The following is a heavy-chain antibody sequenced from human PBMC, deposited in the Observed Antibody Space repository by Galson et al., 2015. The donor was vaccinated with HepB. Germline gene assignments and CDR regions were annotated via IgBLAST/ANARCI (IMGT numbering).Heavy chain of an antibody. Sequence: SVKVSCKASGYTFTSYYMHWVRQAPGQGLEWMGIINPSGGSTSYAQKFQGRVTMTRDTSTSTVYMELSSLRSEDTAVYYCASWTGRSSSWYEVYYYYYGMGVWGQGTTVTVSS. D-gene: IGHD6-13*01. CDR1: GYTFTSYY. J-gene: IGHJ6*02. V-gene: IGHV1-46*01. CDR2: INPSGGST. CDR3: ASWTGRSSSWYEVYYYYYGMGV.